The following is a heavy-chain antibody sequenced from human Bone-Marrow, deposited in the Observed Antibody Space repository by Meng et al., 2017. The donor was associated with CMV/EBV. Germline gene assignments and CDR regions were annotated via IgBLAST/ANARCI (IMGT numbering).Heavy chain of an antibody. Sequence: GESLKISCAASGFTFDDYGMSWVRQAPGKGLEWVSGITWSGGSTGYADSVRGRFTISRDNAKNSLYLQMNSLRAEDTALYYCARAPASYCSAASCVVLDYWGQGTRVTVSS. CDR3: ARAPASYCSAASCVVLDY. CDR1: GFTFDDYG. CDR2: ITWSGGST. V-gene: IGHV3-20*04. D-gene: IGHD2-15*01. J-gene: IGHJ4*02.